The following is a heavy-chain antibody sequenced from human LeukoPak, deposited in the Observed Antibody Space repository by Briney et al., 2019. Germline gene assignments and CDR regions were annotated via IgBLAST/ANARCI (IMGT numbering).Heavy chain of an antibody. Sequence: ASVKVSCKASAYTFTSYYMHWVRQAPGQGLEWMGIINPSGGSTSYAQKFQGRVTMTRDTSTSTVYMELSRLRSDDTAVYYCARYRAAAGKDFDYWGQGTLVTVSS. CDR3: ARYRAAAGKDFDY. CDR1: AYTFTSYY. D-gene: IGHD6-13*01. V-gene: IGHV1-46*01. CDR2: INPSGGST. J-gene: IGHJ4*02.